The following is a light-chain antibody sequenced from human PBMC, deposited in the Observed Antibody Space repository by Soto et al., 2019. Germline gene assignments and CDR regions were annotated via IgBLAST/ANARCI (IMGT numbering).Light chain of an antibody. V-gene: IGKV3-20*01. Sequence: EIVMTQSPATLSVSPGERATLSCRASQSVFSSLAWFQQKPGQAPRLLIYGAATRATGIPARFSGSGSGTDFTLTISRLEPEDFGVYYCQQYGRSPWTFGQGTKVDIK. CDR3: QQYGRSPWT. J-gene: IGKJ1*01. CDR2: GAA. CDR1: QSVFSSL.